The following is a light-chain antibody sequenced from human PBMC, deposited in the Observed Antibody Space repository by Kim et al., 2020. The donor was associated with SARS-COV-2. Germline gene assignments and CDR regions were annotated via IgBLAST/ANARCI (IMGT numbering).Light chain of an antibody. Sequence: PGQSFTLSCTGTSSDVGGYNYVSWYQQHPGKAPKLMIYDVSKRPSGVSNRFSGSKSGNTASLTISGLQAEDEADYYCSSYTSSSTLFGGGTQLTVL. CDR2: DVS. CDR1: SSDVGGYNY. V-gene: IGLV2-14*04. CDR3: SSYTSSSTL. J-gene: IGLJ2*01.